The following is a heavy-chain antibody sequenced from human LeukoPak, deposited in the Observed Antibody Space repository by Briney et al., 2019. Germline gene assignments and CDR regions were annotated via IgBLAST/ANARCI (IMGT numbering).Heavy chain of an antibody. CDR1: GFTVSSNY. CDR2: IYSGGST. D-gene: IGHD3-22*01. J-gene: IGHJ6*02. V-gene: IGHV3-53*01. CDR3: AREYYDGNYYYYGMDV. Sequence: QSGGSLRLSCAASGFTVSSNYMSWVRQAPGKGLEWVSVIYSGGSTYYADSVKGRFTISRDNAKNSLYLQMNSLRAEDTAVYYCAREYYDGNYYYYGMDVWGQGTTVTVSS.